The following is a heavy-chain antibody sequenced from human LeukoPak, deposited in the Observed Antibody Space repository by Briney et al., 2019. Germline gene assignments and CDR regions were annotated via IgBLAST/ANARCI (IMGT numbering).Heavy chain of an antibody. CDR1: GGSVSSGDYY. Sequence: SQTLSLTCTVSGGSVSSGDYYWSWIRQPPGTGLEWIGYIYYSGSTYYNPSLKSRVTISVDTSKNQFSLKLSSVTAADTAVYYCARVVEVAATPSWFDPWGQGTLVTVSS. D-gene: IGHD2-15*01. V-gene: IGHV4-30-4*01. CDR3: ARVVEVAATPSWFDP. J-gene: IGHJ5*02. CDR2: IYYSGST.